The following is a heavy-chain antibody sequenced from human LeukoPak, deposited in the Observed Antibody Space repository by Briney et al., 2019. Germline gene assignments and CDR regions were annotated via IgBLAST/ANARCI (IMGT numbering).Heavy chain of an antibody. V-gene: IGHV3-73*01. D-gene: IGHD5-12*01. CDR3: GRPGYDGKDF. CDR1: GFTFSGSA. Sequence: GGSLRLSCAASGFTFSGSAMHWVRQASGKGLEWIGRIRTKGYSYATAYAASLKGSFTISRDDSKNTAYLQMNSLKSEDTAVYYCGRPGYDGKDFWGQGTLVTVSS. CDR2: IRTKGYSYAT. J-gene: IGHJ4*02.